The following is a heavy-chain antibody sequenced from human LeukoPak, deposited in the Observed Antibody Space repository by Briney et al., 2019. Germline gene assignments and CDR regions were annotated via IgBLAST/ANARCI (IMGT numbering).Heavy chain of an antibody. CDR3: ARAPYCGGDCYSGGAFDI. J-gene: IGHJ3*02. CDR2: IYHSGST. Sequence: SQTLSLTCTVSGGSISSGGYYWSWIRQPPGKGLEWIGYIYHSGSTYYNPSLKSRVTISVDRSKNQFSLKLSSVTAADTAVYYCARAPYCGGDCYSGGAFDIWGQGTMVTVSS. V-gene: IGHV4-30-2*01. CDR1: GGSISSGGYY. D-gene: IGHD2-21*01.